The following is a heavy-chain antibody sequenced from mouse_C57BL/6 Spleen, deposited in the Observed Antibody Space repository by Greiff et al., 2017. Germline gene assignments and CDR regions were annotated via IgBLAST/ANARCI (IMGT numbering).Heavy chain of an antibody. CDR2: IYPGDGDT. Sequence: QVQLQQSGAELVKPGASVKISCKASGYAFSSYWMNWVKQRPGKGLEWIGQIYPGDGDTNYNGKFKGKATLTADKSSSTAYMQLSSLTSEDSAVYFCARGANWDDYYAMDYVGQGTSVTVSS. D-gene: IGHD4-1*01. CDR3: ARGANWDDYYAMDY. V-gene: IGHV1-80*01. J-gene: IGHJ4*01. CDR1: GYAFSSYW.